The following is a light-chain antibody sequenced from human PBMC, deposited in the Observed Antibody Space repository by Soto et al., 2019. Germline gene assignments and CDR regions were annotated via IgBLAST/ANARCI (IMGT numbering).Light chain of an antibody. CDR3: QQRGSWPPSIT. CDR2: DAS. V-gene: IGKV3-11*01. Sequence: EVVLTQSPATLSLSPGDRATHSCRASQSVSHSLAWYQQKPGQATRLLIHDASSRATGIPARFSGSGSETDFTLTISSLEPEDFAVYYCQQRGSWPPSITFGQGTRLEIK. CDR1: QSVSHS. J-gene: IGKJ5*01.